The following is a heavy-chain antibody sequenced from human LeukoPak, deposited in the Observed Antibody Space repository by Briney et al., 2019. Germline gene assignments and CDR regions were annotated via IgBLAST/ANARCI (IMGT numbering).Heavy chain of an antibody. Sequence: GGSLRLSCAASGFTFSSYGMHWVRQAPGKGLEWVAFIRYDGSNKYYADSVKGRFTISRDNSKNTLYLQMNSLRADDTAIYYCAKERVRCSSASCYPDAFDIWGLGTMVTVSS. J-gene: IGHJ3*02. D-gene: IGHD2-2*01. CDR2: IRYDGSNK. CDR3: AKERVRCSSASCYPDAFDI. CDR1: GFTFSSYG. V-gene: IGHV3-30*02.